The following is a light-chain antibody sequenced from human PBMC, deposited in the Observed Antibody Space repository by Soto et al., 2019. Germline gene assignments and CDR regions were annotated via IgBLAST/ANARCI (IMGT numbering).Light chain of an antibody. Sequence: EIVLTQSPGTLSLSPGERATLSCRASQSVSSSYLAWYQQKPGQAPRLLIYAASTRATGIPARFSGSGSGIEFTLTISSLQSEDFAVYYCQQYGSSPPITFGQGTRLEIK. V-gene: IGKV3-20*01. CDR3: QQYGSSPPIT. CDR2: AAS. J-gene: IGKJ5*01. CDR1: QSVSSSY.